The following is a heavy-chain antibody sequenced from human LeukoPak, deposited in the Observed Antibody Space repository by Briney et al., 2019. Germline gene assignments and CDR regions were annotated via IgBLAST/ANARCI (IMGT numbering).Heavy chain of an antibody. J-gene: IGHJ6*03. D-gene: IGHD1-7*01. V-gene: IGHV4-34*01. CDR3: ARVGNWNYGHFYYYMDV. Sequence: SETLSLTCAVYGRSFSGYYWSWIRQPPGKGLEWIGEINHSGSTNYNPSLKSRVTISVDTSKNQFSLKLSSVTAADTAVYYCARVGNWNYGHFYYYMDVWGKGTTVTVSS. CDR2: INHSGST. CDR1: GRSFSGYY.